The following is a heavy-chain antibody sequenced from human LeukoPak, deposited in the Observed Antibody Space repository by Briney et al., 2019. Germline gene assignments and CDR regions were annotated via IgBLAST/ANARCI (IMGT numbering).Heavy chain of an antibody. Sequence: SETLSLTCTVSGGSISSGGYYWSWIRQHPGKGLEWIGYIYYSGSTYYNPPLKSRVTISVDTSKNQFSLKLSSVTAADTAVYYCARDLRYSSSWYFDYWGQGTLVTVSS. D-gene: IGHD6-13*01. CDR2: IYYSGST. CDR3: ARDLRYSSSWYFDY. CDR1: GGSISSGGYY. V-gene: IGHV4-31*03. J-gene: IGHJ4*02.